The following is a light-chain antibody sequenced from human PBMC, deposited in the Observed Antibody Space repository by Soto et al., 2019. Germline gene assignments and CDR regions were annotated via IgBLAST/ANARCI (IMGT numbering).Light chain of an antibody. CDR1: QSIGDT. V-gene: IGKV3-20*01. CDR2: GAS. J-gene: IGKJ2*01. Sequence: EIVMTQSPATLSVSPGGRATLSCRASQSIGDTLAWYQQKPGQAPRLLIFGASRRATGIPDRFSGSGSGTDFTLTISRLEPEDFAVYYCQQYANTTYTFGQGTKVDIK. CDR3: QQYANTTYT.